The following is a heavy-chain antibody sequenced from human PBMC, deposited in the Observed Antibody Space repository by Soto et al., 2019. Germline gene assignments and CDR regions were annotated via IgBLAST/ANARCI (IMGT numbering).Heavy chain of an antibody. CDR1: GGSFSPNY. V-gene: IGHV4-59*08. CDR3: ARLGAYYQSLDP. J-gene: IGHJ5*02. D-gene: IGHD2-21*01. Sequence: PSETLSLTCTVSGGSFSPNYLAWIRQPPGKGLEWVGYIYYSGTTSYNPSLKSRVTLSLETSKSQFSLRLSSVTASDTAVYYCARLGAYYQSLDPWGQGTLVTVSS. CDR2: IYYSGTT.